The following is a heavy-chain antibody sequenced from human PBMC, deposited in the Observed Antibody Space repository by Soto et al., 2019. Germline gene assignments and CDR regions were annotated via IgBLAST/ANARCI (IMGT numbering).Heavy chain of an antibody. Sequence: GGSLRLSCAASGFTFSSYAMSWVRQAPGKGLEWVSAISGSGGSTYYADSVKGRFTISRDNSKNTLYLQMNSLRAEDPAVYYCTKVTSNSTAVSGLIDYWGQGTLVTVSS. V-gene: IGHV3-23*01. CDR3: TKVTSNSTAVSGLIDY. D-gene: IGHD6-19*01. J-gene: IGHJ4*02. CDR1: GFTFSSYA. CDR2: ISGSGGST.